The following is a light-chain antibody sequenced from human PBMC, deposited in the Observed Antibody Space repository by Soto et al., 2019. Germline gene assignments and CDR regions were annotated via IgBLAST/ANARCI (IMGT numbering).Light chain of an antibody. J-gene: IGKJ5*01. CDR3: QQRSNWPPDP. Sequence: IQMTQSPSTLSGSVGDRVTITCRASQTISSWLAWYQQKPGKAPKLLIYKASTLKSGVPSRFSGSGSGTEFTLTISSLEPEDFAVYYCQQRSNWPPDPFGQGTRLEIK. V-gene: IGKV1-5*03. CDR2: KAS. CDR1: QTISSW.